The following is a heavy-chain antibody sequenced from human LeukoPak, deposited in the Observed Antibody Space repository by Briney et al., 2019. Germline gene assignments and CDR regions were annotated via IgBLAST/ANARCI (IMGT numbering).Heavy chain of an antibody. V-gene: IGHV3-48*04. D-gene: IGHD3-10*02. CDR1: GFTFSSYS. CDR2: ISSSSSII. J-gene: IGHJ6*04. Sequence: PGGSLRLSCAASGFTFSSYSMMWVRQAPGKGLEWVSYISSSSSIIYYADSVKGRFTISRDNAKNSLYLQMNSLRAEDTAVYYCAELGITMIGGVWGKGTTVTISS. CDR3: AELGITMIGGV.